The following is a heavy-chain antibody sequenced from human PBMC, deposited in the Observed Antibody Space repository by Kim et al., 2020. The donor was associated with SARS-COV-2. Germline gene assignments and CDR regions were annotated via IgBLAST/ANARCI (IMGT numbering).Heavy chain of an antibody. CDR1: GFTVSSNY. D-gene: IGHD5-12*01. CDR2: IYSGGST. CDR3: ARDGGGDGYNYDWYFDL. Sequence: GGSLRLSCAASGFTVSSNYMSWVRQAPGKGLEWVSVIYSGGSTYYADSVKGRFTISRDNSKNTLYLQMNSLRAEDTTVYYCARDGGGDGYNYDWYFDLWGRGTLVTVSS. V-gene: IGHV3-53*01. J-gene: IGHJ2*01.